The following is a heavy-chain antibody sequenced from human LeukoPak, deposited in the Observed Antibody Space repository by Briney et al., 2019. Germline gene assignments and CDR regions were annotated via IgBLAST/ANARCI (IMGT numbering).Heavy chain of an antibody. Sequence: SQTLSLTCAISGDSVSSNSAAWHWIRQSPSRGLEWLGRTYYRSKWYNDYAVSVKSRITINPDTSKNQFSLQLNSVTPEDTAVYYCARDPSYIVGATNDAFDIWGQGTMVTVSS. J-gene: IGHJ3*02. CDR1: GDSVSSNSAA. CDR3: ARDPSYIVGATNDAFDI. CDR2: TYYRSKWYN. V-gene: IGHV6-1*01. D-gene: IGHD1-26*01.